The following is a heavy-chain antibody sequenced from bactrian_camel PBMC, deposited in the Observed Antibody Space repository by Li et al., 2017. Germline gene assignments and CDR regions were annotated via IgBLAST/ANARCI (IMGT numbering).Heavy chain of an antibody. D-gene: IGHD8*01. CDR2: ISPGNGVT. J-gene: IGHJ6*01. CDR3: TTGYGSGSFGY. CDR1: GLPYSHPC. Sequence: DVQLVESGGGSVQVGGSLSLSCKVSGLPYSHPCMGWFRQAPGKEREGVAAISPGNGVTHYHRSVKGRFTISVDNAKKMVYLQMNSLESEDTALYYCTTGYGSGSFGYWGQGTQVTVS. V-gene: IGHV3S40*01.